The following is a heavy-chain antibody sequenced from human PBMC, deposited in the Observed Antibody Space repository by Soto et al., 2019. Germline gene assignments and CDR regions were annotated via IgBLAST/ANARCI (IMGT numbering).Heavy chain of an antibody. V-gene: IGHV1-69*01. CDR3: SRSAKTYYECWSGYPPDY. CDR2: IIPIFGTA. CDR1: GGTFSSYA. D-gene: IGHD3-3*01. J-gene: IGHJ4*02. Sequence: QVQLVQSGAEVKKPGSSVKVSCKASGGTFSSYAISWVRQAPGQGLEWMGGIIPIFGTANYAQKFQGRVTFTADESTSTAYMGLISLRSEDNAVYYCSRSAKTYYECWSGYPPDYWGQGTLVTVSS.